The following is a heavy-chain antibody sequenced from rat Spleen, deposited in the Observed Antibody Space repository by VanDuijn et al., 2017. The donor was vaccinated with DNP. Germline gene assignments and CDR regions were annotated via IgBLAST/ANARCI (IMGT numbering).Heavy chain of an antibody. CDR2: ISSGGDTT. Sequence: EVQLVESGGDLVQPGRSLKLSCVASGFTFNNYWMTWIRQVPGKGLEWVASISSGGDTTYYPDSVKGRFTISRDNAENTVYLQMNSLRSEDTATYYCASWNPIASISTSNYWGQGVMVTVSS. J-gene: IGHJ2*01. V-gene: IGHV5-58*01. CDR3: ASWNPIASISTSNY. CDR1: GFTFNNYW. D-gene: IGHD1-2*01.